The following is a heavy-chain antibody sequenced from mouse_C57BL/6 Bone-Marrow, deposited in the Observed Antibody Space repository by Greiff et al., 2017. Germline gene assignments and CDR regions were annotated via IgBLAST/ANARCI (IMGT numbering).Heavy chain of an antibody. J-gene: IGHJ2*01. CDR3: AGRGLLVFFDY. CDR1: GYTFTSYT. CDR2: INHSSGYT. Sequence: VKLQQSGAELARPGASVKMSCKASGYTFTSYTMHWVKQRPGQGLEWIGYINHSSGYTKYNQKFQDKATLTADHSSSTAYMQLICLSSEDSAVYYCAGRGLLVFFDYWGQGTTLTVSS. D-gene: IGHD1-1*01. V-gene: IGHV1-4*01.